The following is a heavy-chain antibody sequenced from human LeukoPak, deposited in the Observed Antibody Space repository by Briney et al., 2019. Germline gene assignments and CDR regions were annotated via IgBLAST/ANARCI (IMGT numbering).Heavy chain of an antibody. Sequence: ASVKVSCKASGGTFTSYYMHWVRQAPGQGLEWMGIINPSGGSTSYAQKFQGRVTMTRDTSTSTVYMELSSLRSEDTAVYYCASMAFNNGTYAYWGQGTLVTVSS. CDR2: INPSGGST. V-gene: IGHV1-46*01. CDR3: ASMAFNNGTYAY. CDR1: GGTFTSYY. J-gene: IGHJ4*02. D-gene: IGHD1-1*01.